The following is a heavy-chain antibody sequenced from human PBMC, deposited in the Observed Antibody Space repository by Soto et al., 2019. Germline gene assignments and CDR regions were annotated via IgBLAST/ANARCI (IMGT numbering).Heavy chain of an antibody. D-gene: IGHD2-8*01. Sequence: QVQLVQSGAEVKKPGSSVKVSCKASGGTFSSYAISWVRQAPGQGLEWMGGIIPIFGTANYAQKFQGRVTITADESTSTAYMELSSLRTEDTAVYYCARDRMGVIMVYAKDGMDVWGQGTTVTVSS. J-gene: IGHJ6*02. V-gene: IGHV1-69*12. CDR1: GGTFSSYA. CDR3: ARDRMGVIMVYAKDGMDV. CDR2: IIPIFGTA.